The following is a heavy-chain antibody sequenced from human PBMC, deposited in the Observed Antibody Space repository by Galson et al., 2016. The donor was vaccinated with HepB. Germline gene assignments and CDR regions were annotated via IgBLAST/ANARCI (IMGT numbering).Heavy chain of an antibody. J-gene: IGHJ4*02. Sequence: SLRLSCAASGFIFNSYSMNWVRQAPGKGLEWVSGISGTDGRTLYADSVKGRFTISRDNSKNTLYLQMNSLRDKDTAVYYCVKGAGTIDYWGQGTLVTVSS. CDR1: GFIFNSYS. CDR2: ISGTDGRT. V-gene: IGHV3-23*01. CDR3: VKGAGTIDY. D-gene: IGHD6-19*01.